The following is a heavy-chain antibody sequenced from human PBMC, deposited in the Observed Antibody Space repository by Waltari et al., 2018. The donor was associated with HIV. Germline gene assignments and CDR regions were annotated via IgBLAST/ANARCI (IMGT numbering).Heavy chain of an antibody. D-gene: IGHD3-22*01. V-gene: IGHV3-53*01. Sequence: EVLLAESGGRFIQPGGSLGLSCTASNFSISAKHVTWIRQAPGGSLEWGAVIDPDDHTHYADSVSGRFTISRAKSRTTVFLLMNSLFVDDTATYFCATGVRYYGPWGQGTRVTVSS. J-gene: IGHJ5*02. CDR2: IDPDDHT. CDR1: NFSISAKH. CDR3: ATGVRYYGP.